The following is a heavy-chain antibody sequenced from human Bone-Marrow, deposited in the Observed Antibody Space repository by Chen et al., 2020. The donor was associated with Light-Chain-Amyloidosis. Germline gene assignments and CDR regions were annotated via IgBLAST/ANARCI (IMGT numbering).Heavy chain of an antibody. D-gene: IGHD5-12*01. CDR3: ARRRDGYNFDY. Sequence: EVQLEQSGPEVKKPGESLKISCKGAGYTFPNYWIGWVRQMPGKGLEWMGVIYPEASDARHSPSFEGQVTISADKSITTAYLQWRSLKASDTAMYYCARRRDGYNFDYWGQGTLVTVSS. CDR2: IYPEASDA. V-gene: IGHV5-51*01. CDR1: GYTFPNYW. J-gene: IGHJ4*02.